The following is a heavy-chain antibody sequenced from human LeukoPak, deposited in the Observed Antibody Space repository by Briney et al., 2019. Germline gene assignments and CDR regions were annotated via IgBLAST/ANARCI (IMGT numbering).Heavy chain of an antibody. V-gene: IGHV4-39*07. CDR1: GGSISSSSYY. J-gene: IGHJ4*02. CDR3: ARAPLWGFDY. CDR2: IYYSGST. D-gene: IGHD1-26*01. Sequence: SETLSLTCTVSGGSISSSSYYWGWIRQPPGKGLEWIGSIYYSGSTYYNPSLKSRVTISVDTSKNQFSLKLSSVTAADTAVYYCARAPLWGFDYWGQGTLVTVSS.